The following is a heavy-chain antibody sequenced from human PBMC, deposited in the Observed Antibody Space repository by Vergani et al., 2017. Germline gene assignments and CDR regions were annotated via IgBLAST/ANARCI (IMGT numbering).Heavy chain of an antibody. D-gene: IGHD6-13*01. Sequence: EVQLVESGGGLVQPGRSLRLSCAASGFTFDDYAMHWVRQAPGKGLEWVSGISWNSGSMGYADSVKGRFTISRDNAKNSLYLQMNSLRAEDTAVYYCARGWVAAGCFDYWGQGTLVTVSS. J-gene: IGHJ4*02. CDR2: ISWNSGSM. CDR3: ARGWVAAGCFDY. V-gene: IGHV3-9*01. CDR1: GFTFDDYA.